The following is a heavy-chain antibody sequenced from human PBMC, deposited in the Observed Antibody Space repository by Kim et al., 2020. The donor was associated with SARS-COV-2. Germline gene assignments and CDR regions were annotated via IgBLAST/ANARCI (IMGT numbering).Heavy chain of an antibody. CDR3: AKGDTGGDLLGLGFDF. J-gene: IGHJ3*01. V-gene: IGHV3-30*18. Sequence: GGSLRLSCAASGFTFSTYAMHWVRQAPGKGLESVALISSDGNHEYYADSVKGRYSISRDNSKDTLYLQVSSLTTEDTAVYYCAKGDTGGDLLGLGFDFWGQGTVVTVSS. CDR2: ISSDGNHE. D-gene: IGHD3-16*01. CDR1: GFTFSTYA.